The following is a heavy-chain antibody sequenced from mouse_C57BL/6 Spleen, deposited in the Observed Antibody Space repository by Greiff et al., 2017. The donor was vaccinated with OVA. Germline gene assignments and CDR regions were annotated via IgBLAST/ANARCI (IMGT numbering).Heavy chain of an antibody. Sequence: QVQLQQSGAELVRPGASVTLSCKASGYTFTDYEMHWVKQTPVHGLEWIGAIDPETGGTAYNQKFKGKAILTADKSSSTAYMELRSLTSEDSAVYYCTRRYYGSSYDYWGKGTTLTVSS. D-gene: IGHD1-1*01. J-gene: IGHJ2*01. CDR2: IDPETGGT. V-gene: IGHV1-15*01. CDR3: TRRYYGSSYDY. CDR1: GYTFTDYE.